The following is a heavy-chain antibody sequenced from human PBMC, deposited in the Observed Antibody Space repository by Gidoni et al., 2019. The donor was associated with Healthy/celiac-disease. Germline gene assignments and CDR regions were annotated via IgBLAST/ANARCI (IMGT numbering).Heavy chain of an antibody. CDR3: ARDGWEQWLVQEGGSYYGMDV. V-gene: IGHV3-30-3*01. D-gene: IGHD6-19*01. CDR1: GFTFSSYA. Sequence: QVQLVESGGGVVQPGRSLRLSCAASGFTFSSYAMHWVRQAPGKGLEWVAVISYDGSNKYYADSVKGRFTISRDNSKNTLYLQMNSLRAEDTAVYYCARDGWEQWLVQEGGSYYGMDVWGQGTTVTVSS. CDR2: ISYDGSNK. J-gene: IGHJ6*02.